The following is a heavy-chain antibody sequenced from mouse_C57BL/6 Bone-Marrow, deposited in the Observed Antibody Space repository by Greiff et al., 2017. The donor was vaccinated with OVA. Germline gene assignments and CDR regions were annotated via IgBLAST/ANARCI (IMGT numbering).Heavy chain of an antibody. Sequence: VQLQQSGAELVRPGASVKLSCTASGFNIKDDYMHWVKQRPEQGLEWIGWIDPENGDTEYASKFQGQATITADTSSNTAYLQLSSLTSEDTAVYYCTDYYGSSYRYFDVWGTGTTVTVSS. V-gene: IGHV14-4*01. CDR1: GFNIKDDY. CDR2: IDPENGDT. D-gene: IGHD1-1*01. CDR3: TDYYGSSYRYFDV. J-gene: IGHJ1*03.